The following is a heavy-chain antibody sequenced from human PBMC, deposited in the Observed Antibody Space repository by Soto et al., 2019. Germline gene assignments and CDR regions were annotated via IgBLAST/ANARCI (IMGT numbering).Heavy chain of an antibody. D-gene: IGHD3-22*01. CDR1: GYSISSGYY. Sequence: PSETLSLTCAVSGYSISSGYYWGWIRQPPGKGLEWIGSIYHSGSTYYNPSLKSRVTISVDTSKNQFSLKLSSVTAADTAVYYCARIQTHSDSSGFDYWGQGTLVTVSS. CDR3: ARIQTHSDSSGFDY. V-gene: IGHV4-38-2*01. J-gene: IGHJ4*02. CDR2: IYHSGST.